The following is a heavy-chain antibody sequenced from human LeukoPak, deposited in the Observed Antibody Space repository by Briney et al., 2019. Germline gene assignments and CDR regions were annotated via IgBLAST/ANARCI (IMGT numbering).Heavy chain of an antibody. CDR2: INPSGGST. V-gene: IGHV1-46*01. D-gene: IGHD2-2*01. J-gene: IGHJ4*02. CDR3: ATIPLGVVPAPSRWDYFDY. CDR1: GYTFTSYA. Sequence: ASVKVSCKASGYTFTSYAMNWVRQAPGQGLEWMGIINPSGGSTSYAQKFQGRVTMTRDTSTSTVYMELSSLRSEDTAVYYCATIPLGVVPAPSRWDYFDYWGQGTLVSVSS.